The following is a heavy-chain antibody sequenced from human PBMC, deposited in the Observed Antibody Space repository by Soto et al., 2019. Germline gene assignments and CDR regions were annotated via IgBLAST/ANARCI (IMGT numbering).Heavy chain of an antibody. J-gene: IGHJ6*02. V-gene: IGHV1-58*01. CDR2: IVVGSGNT. CDR3: AADPTIYSITIFGVAPGYYGMDV. D-gene: IGHD3-3*01. CDR1: GFTFTSSA. Sequence: SVKVSCKASGFTFTSSAVQWVRQARGQRLEWIGWIVVGSGNTNYAQKFQERVTITRDMSTSTAYMELSSLRSEDTAVYYCAADPTIYSITIFGVAPGYYGMDVWGQGTTVTVS.